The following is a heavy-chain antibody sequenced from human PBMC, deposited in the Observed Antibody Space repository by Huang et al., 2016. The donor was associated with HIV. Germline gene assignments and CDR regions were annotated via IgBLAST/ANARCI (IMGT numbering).Heavy chain of an antibody. Sequence: QVQLVQSGAEVKKPGSSVKVSCKASGGTFSSYAISWVRQAPGQGREWMGGSIPSFGTANYAQKVQGRVTITADESTSTAYMELSSLRSEDTAVYYCARARGYYDSSVSYYFDYWGQGTLVTVSS. D-gene: IGHD3-22*01. CDR2: SIPSFGTA. CDR1: GGTFSSYA. J-gene: IGHJ4*02. V-gene: IGHV1-69*13. CDR3: ARARGYYDSSVSYYFDY.